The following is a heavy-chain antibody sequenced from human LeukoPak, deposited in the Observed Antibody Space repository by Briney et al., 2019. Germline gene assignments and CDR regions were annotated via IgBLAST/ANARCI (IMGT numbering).Heavy chain of an antibody. J-gene: IGHJ4*02. CDR1: GFTFSDAW. CDR3: AKDRDIVGASYFDY. V-gene: IGHV3-23*01. Sequence: GGSLRLSCAASGFTFSDAWMYWVRQAPGKGLEWVSAISGSGGSTYYADSVKGRFTISRDNSKNTLYLQMNSLRAEDTAVYYCAKDRDIVGASYFDYWGQGTLVTVSS. D-gene: IGHD1-26*01. CDR2: ISGSGGST.